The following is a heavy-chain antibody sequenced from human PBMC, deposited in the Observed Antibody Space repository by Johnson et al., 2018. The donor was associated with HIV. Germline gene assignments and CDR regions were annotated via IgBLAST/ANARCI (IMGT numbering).Heavy chain of an antibody. J-gene: IGHJ3*02. Sequence: EVQLLESGGGLVKPGGSLRLSCAASGFTFSTYWMSWVRQAPGKGLEWVANIKQDGSEKYYVDSVKGRFTISRDNAENTLYLQMNSLRAEDTAVYFCTRGPLTVGATMDALDIWGHGTMVTVSS. CDR1: GFTFSTYW. V-gene: IGHV3-7*02. CDR2: IKQDGSEK. D-gene: IGHD1-26*01. CDR3: TRGPLTVGATMDALDI.